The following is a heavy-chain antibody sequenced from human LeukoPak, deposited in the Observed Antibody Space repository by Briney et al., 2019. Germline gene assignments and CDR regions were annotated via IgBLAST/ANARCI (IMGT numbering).Heavy chain of an antibody. CDR2: ISYDGSNK. CDR3: AKDLQFLEWLLYRYHFDY. D-gene: IGHD3-3*01. J-gene: IGHJ4*02. CDR1: GFTFSSYG. Sequence: GGSLRLSCAASGFTFSSYGMHWVRQAPGKGLEWVAVISYDGSNKYYADSVKGRFTISRDNSKNTLYLQMNSLRAEDTAVYYCAKDLQFLEWLLYRYHFDYWGQGTLVTVSS. V-gene: IGHV3-30*18.